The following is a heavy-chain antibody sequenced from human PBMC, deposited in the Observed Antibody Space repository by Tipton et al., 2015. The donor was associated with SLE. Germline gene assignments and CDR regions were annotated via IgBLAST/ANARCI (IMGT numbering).Heavy chain of an antibody. CDR3: ASDCGGDCSPMEYFQY. CDR1: GGSMSSGGYS. V-gene: IGHV4-30-2*01. CDR2: IFHTGST. J-gene: IGHJ1*01. Sequence: TLSLTCAVSGGSMSSGGYSWSWIRQAPGKGLEWIGYIFHTGSTYYNPSLSGRVTMSVDRSQNQFSLKLTSVTAADTAVYYCASDCGGDCSPMEYFQYWGQGALVTVSS. D-gene: IGHD2-21*01.